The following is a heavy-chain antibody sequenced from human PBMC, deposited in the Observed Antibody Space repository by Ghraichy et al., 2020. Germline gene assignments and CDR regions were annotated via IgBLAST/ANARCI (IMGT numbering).Heavy chain of an antibody. CDR2: VSYSGNT. D-gene: IGHD2-21*01. CDR1: GVSISDYS. Sequence: SETLSLTCSVSGVSISDYSWSWIRQPPGKRLEWIGYVSYSGNTNYNPSLKSRITISLDTSKNQISLKLRSVTAADTAVYYCARAIGGGDYFNYWGRGTLVTVSS. V-gene: IGHV4-59*01. CDR3: ARAIGGGDYFNY. J-gene: IGHJ4*02.